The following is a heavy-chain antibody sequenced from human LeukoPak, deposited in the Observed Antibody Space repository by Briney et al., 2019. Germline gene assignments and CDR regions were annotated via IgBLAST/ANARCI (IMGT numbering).Heavy chain of an antibody. V-gene: IGHV3-21*01. CDR2: ISSSSSYI. CDR3: ASLNTAMLDRLDY. Sequence: PGGSLRLSCAASGFTFSSYSMNWVRQAPGKGLEWVSSISSSSSYIYYADSVKGRFTISRDNAKNSLYLQMNSLRAEDTAVYYCASLNTAMLDRLDYWGQGTLVTVSS. J-gene: IGHJ4*02. CDR1: GFTFSSYS. D-gene: IGHD5-18*01.